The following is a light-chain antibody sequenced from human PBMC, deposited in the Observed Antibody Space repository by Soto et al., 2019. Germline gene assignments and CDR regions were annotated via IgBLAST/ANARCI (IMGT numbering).Light chain of an antibody. Sequence: DIQMTQSPSTLSGSVGDRVTITCRASQGISSWLAWYQQKPGKAPKLLIYAASTLQSGVPSRFSGSGSGTDFTLTISCLQSEDFATYYCQQYYSYPLTFGPGTKVDIK. V-gene: IGKV1D-16*01. CDR3: QQYYSYPLT. CDR2: AAS. CDR1: QGISSW. J-gene: IGKJ3*01.